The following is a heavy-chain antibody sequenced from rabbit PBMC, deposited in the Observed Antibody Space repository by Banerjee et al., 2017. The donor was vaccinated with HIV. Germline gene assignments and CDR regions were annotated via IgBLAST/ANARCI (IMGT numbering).Heavy chain of an antibody. CDR3: ARDLAGVVGWNFGL. D-gene: IGHD4-1*01. CDR1: GFSFSSSYW. Sequence: QSLEESGGGLVKPGASLTLTCTASGFSFSSSYWMCWVRQAPGKGLEWIACIYTGSSGITYYASWAKGRFTISKTSSTTVTLQMTSLTAADTATYFCARDLAGVVGWNFGLWGQGTLVTVS. CDR2: IYTGSSGIT. V-gene: IGHV1S40*01. J-gene: IGHJ3*01.